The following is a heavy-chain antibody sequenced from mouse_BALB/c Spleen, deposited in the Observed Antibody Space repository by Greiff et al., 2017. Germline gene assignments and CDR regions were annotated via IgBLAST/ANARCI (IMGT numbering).Heavy chain of an antibody. D-gene: IGHD2-1*01. J-gene: IGHJ3*01. Sequence: EVQLQQSGAELVKPGASVKLSCTASGFNIKDTYMHWVKQRPEQGLEWIGRIDPANGNTKYDPKFQGKATITADTSSNTAYLQLSSLAAEDTAVYYGARSEGNFPLAYWGQGSLVTVSA. CDR3: ARSEGNFPLAY. V-gene: IGHV14-3*02. CDR1: GFNIKDTY. CDR2: IDPANGNT.